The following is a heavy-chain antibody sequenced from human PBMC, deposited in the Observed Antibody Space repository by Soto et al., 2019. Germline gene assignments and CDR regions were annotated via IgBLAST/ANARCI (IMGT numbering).Heavy chain of an antibody. V-gene: IGHV4-4*02. CDR1: GGSISSSNW. CDR3: ARVLGNDAFYI. D-gene: IGHD3-3*02. Sequence: QVQLQESGPGLVKPSGTLSLTCAVSGGSISSSNWWSWVRQPPGKGLEWIGEIYHSGSTNYNPSLKXRXTXSXXKSKNQFSLKLSSVTAADTAVYYCARVLGNDAFYIWGQGTMLTVSS. J-gene: IGHJ3*02. CDR2: IYHSGST.